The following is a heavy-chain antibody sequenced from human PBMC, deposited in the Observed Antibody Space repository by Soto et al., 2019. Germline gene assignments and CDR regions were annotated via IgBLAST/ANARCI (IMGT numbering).Heavy chain of an antibody. CDR3: ARRRYCGADCYSKYYYGMDV. J-gene: IGHJ6*02. CDR1: GSTFSSYT. V-gene: IGHV1-69*02. Sequence: QVHLVQSGAEVKKPGSSVKVSCQASGSTFSSYTVSWVRQAPGQGLEWMGRIIPVLGVTNYAPKFKGRVTITADKSKTTAYMELSSLRSGDTAVYYCARRRYCGADCYSKYYYGMDVWGQGPTVTVSS. D-gene: IGHD2-21*02. CDR2: IIPVLGVT.